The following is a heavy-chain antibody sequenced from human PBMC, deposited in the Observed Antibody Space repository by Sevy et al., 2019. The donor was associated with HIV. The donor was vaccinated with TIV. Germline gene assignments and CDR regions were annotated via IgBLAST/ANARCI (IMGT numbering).Heavy chain of an antibody. CDR1: GFTFSSYW. D-gene: IGHD1-26*01. J-gene: IGHJ4*02. Sequence: GGSLRLSCAASGFTFSSYWMHWVRQAPGKRLEWVSRINSDGSSTNYADSVKGRFTISRYNAKNTLYLQMNSLRAEDTAVYYCAREYSGTYYYFDYWGQGTLVTVSS. CDR3: AREYSGTYYYFDY. CDR2: INSDGSST. V-gene: IGHV3-74*01.